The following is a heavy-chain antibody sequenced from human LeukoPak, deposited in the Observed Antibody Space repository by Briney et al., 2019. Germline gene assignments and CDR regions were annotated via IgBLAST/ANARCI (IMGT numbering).Heavy chain of an antibody. Sequence: SETLSLTCTVSGGSISSSSYYWGWIRQPPGKGLEWIGSIYYSGSTYYNPSLKSRVTISVDTSKNQFSLKLSSVTAADTAVYYCASLDAITRGLGYWGQGTLVTVSS. CDR3: ASLDAITRGLGY. J-gene: IGHJ4*02. V-gene: IGHV4-39*01. CDR1: GGSISSSSYY. D-gene: IGHD3-10*01. CDR2: IYYSGST.